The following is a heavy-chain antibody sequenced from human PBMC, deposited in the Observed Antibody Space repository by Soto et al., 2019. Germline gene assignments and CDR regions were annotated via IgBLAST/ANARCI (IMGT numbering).Heavy chain of an antibody. J-gene: IGHJ3*02. CDR2: ISGRVGTT. CDR3: ARDQSRVPHDAFDI. CDR1: GFTFSSYA. D-gene: IGHD2-2*01. Sequence: EVQLFESGGGLVELGGSLRLSCAASGFTFSSYAMSWVRQAPGKGLEWVAAISGRVGTTFYADSVKGRFTISRDNSKNMLYLQMTSLRAEDTAVYYCARDQSRVPHDAFDIWGQGTMVPVSS. V-gene: IGHV3-23*01.